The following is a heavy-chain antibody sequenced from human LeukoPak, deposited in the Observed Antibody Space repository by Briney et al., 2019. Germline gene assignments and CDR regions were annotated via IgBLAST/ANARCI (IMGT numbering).Heavy chain of an antibody. J-gene: IGHJ4*02. V-gene: IGHV3-15*01. D-gene: IGHD6-6*01. CDR3: TTDDLSEYSSPPANDY. Sequence: PGGSLRLSCAASGFTFSNAWMSWVRQAPGKGLEWVGRIKSKTDGETTDYAAPVKGRFTISRDDSKNTLYLQMNSLKTEDTAVYYCTTDDLSEYSSPPANDYWGQGTLVTVSS. CDR2: IKSKTDGETT. CDR1: GFTFSNAW.